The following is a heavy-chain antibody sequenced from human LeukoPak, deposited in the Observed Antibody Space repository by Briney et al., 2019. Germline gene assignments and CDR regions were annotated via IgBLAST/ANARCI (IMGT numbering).Heavy chain of an antibody. CDR3: AKVEGASKASVY. J-gene: IGHJ4*02. D-gene: IGHD1-1*01. CDR1: GFTFSDYY. CDR2: ISGSGGST. V-gene: IGHV3-23*01. Sequence: GGSLRLSCAASGFTFSDYYMSWIRQAPGKGLEWVSSISGSGGSTYYADSVKGRFTISRDNSKNTLYLQMYSLRAEDTAVYYCAKVEGASKASVYWGQGALVTVSS.